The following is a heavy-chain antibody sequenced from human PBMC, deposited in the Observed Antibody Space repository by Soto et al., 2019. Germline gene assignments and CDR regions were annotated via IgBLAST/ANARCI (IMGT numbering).Heavy chain of an antibody. Sequence: GGSLRLSCAGSGFSFSNTWMNWVRQAPGKGLEWVGRIKRQTEGGTTDYPASVKGRFIISRDDSENTLYLQMNSLKTEDTAVYYCTTDPPAGSRAIDYWGQGTLVTVSP. CDR3: TTDPPAGSRAIDY. CDR2: IKRQTEGGTT. V-gene: IGHV3-15*07. D-gene: IGHD3-10*01. J-gene: IGHJ4*02. CDR1: GFSFSNTW.